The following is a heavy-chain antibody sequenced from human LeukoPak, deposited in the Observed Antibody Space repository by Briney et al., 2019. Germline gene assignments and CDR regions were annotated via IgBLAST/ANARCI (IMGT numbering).Heavy chain of an antibody. J-gene: IGHJ6*03. Sequence: GESLKIFCKGSGYSFTSYWIGWVRQMPGKGLEWMGIIYPGDSDTRYSPSFQGQVTISADKSISTAYLQWSSLKASDTAMYYCARQAYSSSWYGGYYYYYMDVWGKGTTVTVSS. D-gene: IGHD6-13*01. CDR3: ARQAYSSSWYGGYYYYYMDV. CDR1: GYSFTSYW. V-gene: IGHV5-51*01. CDR2: IYPGDSDT.